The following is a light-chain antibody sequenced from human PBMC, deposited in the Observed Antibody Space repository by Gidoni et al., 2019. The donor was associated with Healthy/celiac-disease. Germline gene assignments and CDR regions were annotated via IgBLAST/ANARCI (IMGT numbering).Light chain of an antibody. CDR2: DAS. CDR3: QQYNSYPWT. V-gene: IGKV1-5*01. Sequence: DIQMTQSPSTLSASVGDKVTITCRASQSISSWLAWYQQKPGKAHKILIYDASSLESGVPSRFRGSGSGTEFTLTISSLQPDDVATYYCQQYNSYPWTFGQGTKVEIK. J-gene: IGKJ1*01. CDR1: QSISSW.